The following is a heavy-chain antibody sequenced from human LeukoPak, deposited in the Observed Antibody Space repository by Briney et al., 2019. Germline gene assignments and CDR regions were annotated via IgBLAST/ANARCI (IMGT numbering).Heavy chain of an antibody. D-gene: IGHD3-22*01. Sequence: SETLSLTCAVYGGSFSGYYWSWIRQPPGKGLEWIGEINHSGSTNYNPSLKSRVTISVDKSNNQFSLKLSSVTAADTAVYYCARDNYYDSSGYYGQDAFDIWGQGTMVTVSS. J-gene: IGHJ3*02. CDR1: GGSFSGYY. V-gene: IGHV4-34*01. CDR2: INHSGST. CDR3: ARDNYYDSSGYYGQDAFDI.